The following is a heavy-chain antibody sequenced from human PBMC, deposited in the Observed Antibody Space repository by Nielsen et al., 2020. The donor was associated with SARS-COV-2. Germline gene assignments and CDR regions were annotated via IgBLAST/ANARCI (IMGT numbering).Heavy chain of an antibody. CDR3: ARDAISAHYGMDV. CDR2: IYYRGST. J-gene: IGHJ6*02. CDR1: GGSISSYY. V-gene: IGHV4-59*01. Sequence: SETLSLTCTVSGGSISSYYWSWIRQPPGKGLEWIGYIYYRGSTNYNPSLKSRVTISVDTSKNQFSLKLSSVTAADTAVYYCARDAISAHYGMDVWGQGTTVTVSS. D-gene: IGHD2-21*01.